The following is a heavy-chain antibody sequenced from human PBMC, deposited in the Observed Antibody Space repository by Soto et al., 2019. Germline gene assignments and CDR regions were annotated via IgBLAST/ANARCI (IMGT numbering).Heavy chain of an antibody. CDR3: ARHRNAFDI. CDR2: IYYSGST. CDR1: GGSISSYY. J-gene: IGHJ3*02. Sequence: QVQLQESGPGLVKPSETLSLTCTVSGGSISSYYWSWFRQPPGKGLEWIGYIYYSGSTNYNPSLKSRVTISVDTSKNQFSLKLRSVTAADTAVYYCARHRNAFDIWGQGTMVTVSS. V-gene: IGHV4-59*08.